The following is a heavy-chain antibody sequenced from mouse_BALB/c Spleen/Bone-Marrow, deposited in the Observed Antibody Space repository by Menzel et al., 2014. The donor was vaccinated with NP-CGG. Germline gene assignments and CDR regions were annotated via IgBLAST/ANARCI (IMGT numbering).Heavy chain of an antibody. CDR3: ATYYYGSSLFAY. Sequence: EVQLQQSGAELVKPGASVKLSCTASGFSIKNTYIHWVKQRPEQGLEWIGRIDPANVNTKYDPKFQGKATITADTSSNTAYLQLSSLTPEDTAVYYCATYYYGSSLFAYWGQGTLVTVSA. V-gene: IGHV14-3*02. J-gene: IGHJ3*01. D-gene: IGHD1-1*01. CDR2: IDPANVNT. CDR1: GFSIKNTY.